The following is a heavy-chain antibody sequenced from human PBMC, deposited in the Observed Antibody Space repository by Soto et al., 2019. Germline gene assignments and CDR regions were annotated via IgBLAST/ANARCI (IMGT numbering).Heavy chain of an antibody. CDR3: TTQIRYFDWLYSSGPIRGPRYYYGMDV. Sequence: GGSLRLSCAASGFTFSNAWMNWVRQAPGKGLEWVGRIKSKTDGGTTDYAAPVKGRFTISRDDSKNTLYLQMNSLKTEDTAVYYCTTQIRYFDWLYSSGPIRGPRYYYGMDVWGQGTTVTVSS. V-gene: IGHV3-15*07. J-gene: IGHJ6*02. D-gene: IGHD3-9*01. CDR1: GFTFSNAW. CDR2: IKSKTDGGTT.